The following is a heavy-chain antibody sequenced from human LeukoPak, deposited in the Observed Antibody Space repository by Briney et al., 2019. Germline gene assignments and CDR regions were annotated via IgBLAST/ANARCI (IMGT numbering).Heavy chain of an antibody. CDR1: GFTVSSNH. Sequence: GGSLRLSCAASGFTVSSNHMSWVRQAPGKGLEWVSIIYSGGTTYYTDSVKGRFTISRDNSKNTLYLQMNTLRAEDTAVYYCARVGDSSGYYYFDHWGQGTLVTVSS. V-gene: IGHV3-66*01. CDR3: ARVGDSSGYYYFDH. CDR2: IYSGGTT. J-gene: IGHJ4*02. D-gene: IGHD3-22*01.